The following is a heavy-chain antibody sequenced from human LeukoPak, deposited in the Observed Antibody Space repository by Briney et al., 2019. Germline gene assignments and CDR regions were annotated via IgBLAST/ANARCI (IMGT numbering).Heavy chain of an antibody. CDR3: ARGDSSSWFMVPTDY. J-gene: IGHJ4*02. CDR1: GFTFSSHV. D-gene: IGHD6-13*01. V-gene: IGHV3-21*01. Sequence: GGSLRLSCTASGFTFSSHVMSWVRQVPGKGLEWVSSISSSSSYIYYADSVKGRFTISRDNAKNSLYLQMNSLRAEDTAVYYCARGDSSSWFMVPTDYWGQGTLVTVSS. CDR2: ISSSSSYI.